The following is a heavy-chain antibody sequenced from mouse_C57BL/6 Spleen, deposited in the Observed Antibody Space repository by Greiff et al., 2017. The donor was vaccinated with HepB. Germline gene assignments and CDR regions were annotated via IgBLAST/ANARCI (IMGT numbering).Heavy chain of an antibody. CDR2: INPSNGGT. J-gene: IGHJ1*03. Sequence: QVQLKQPGTELVKPGASVKLSCKASGYTFTSYWMHWVKQRPGQGLEWIGNINPSNGGTNYNEKFKSKATLTVDKSSSTAYMQLSSLTSEDSAVYYCASAYYSNYHWYFDVWGTGTTVTVSS. D-gene: IGHD2-5*01. CDR1: GYTFTSYW. V-gene: IGHV1-53*01. CDR3: ASAYYSNYHWYFDV.